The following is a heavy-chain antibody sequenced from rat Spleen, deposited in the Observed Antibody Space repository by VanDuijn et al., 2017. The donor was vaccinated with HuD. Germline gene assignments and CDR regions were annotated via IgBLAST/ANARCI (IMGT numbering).Heavy chain of an antibody. CDR2: IWTGGST. D-gene: IGHD1-12*03. CDR1: GFSLTSYH. J-gene: IGHJ3*01. CDR3: ASQTRGRVYYYESYYPDRFTY. Sequence: QVQLKESGPGLVQPSQTLSLTCTVSGFSLTSYHVTWVRQPPGKGLEWMGLIWTGGSTAYNSLLESRLRISRDTSKSQVFLKMNSLQTEDTATYYCASQTRGRVYYYESYYPDRFTYWGQGTLVTVSS. V-gene: IGHV2-43*01.